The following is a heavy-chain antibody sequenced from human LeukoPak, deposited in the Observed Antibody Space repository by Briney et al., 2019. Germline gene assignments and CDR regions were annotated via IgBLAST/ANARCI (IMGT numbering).Heavy chain of an antibody. D-gene: IGHD2/OR15-2a*01. J-gene: IGHJ4*02. CDR2: IYSGGST. CDR3: ARASMLATAFDF. Sequence: PGGSLRLSCAASGFTFSSNYMSWVRQAPGKGLEWVSVIYSGGSTYYADSVQGRFTISRDNSKNTLYLQMNSLSAEDSAVYYCARASMLATAFDFWGQGTLVTVSS. V-gene: IGHV3-53*01. CDR1: GFTFSSNY.